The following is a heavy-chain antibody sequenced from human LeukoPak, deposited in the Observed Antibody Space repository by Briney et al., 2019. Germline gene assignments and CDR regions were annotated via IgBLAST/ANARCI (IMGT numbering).Heavy chain of an antibody. D-gene: IGHD6-19*01. V-gene: IGHV4-34*01. J-gene: IGHJ4*02. Sequence: SETLSLTCAVYSGSFSGYYWSWIRQPPGKGLEWIGEINHSGSTNYNPSLKSRVTISVDTSKNQFSLKLSSVTAADTAVYYCARDPVGSGWNDYWGQGTLVTVSS. CDR1: SGSFSGYY. CDR2: INHSGST. CDR3: ARDPVGSGWNDY.